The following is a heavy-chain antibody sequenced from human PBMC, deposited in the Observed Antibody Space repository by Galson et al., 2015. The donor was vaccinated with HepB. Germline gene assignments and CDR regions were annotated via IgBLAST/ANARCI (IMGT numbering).Heavy chain of an antibody. D-gene: IGHD4-17*01. CDR3: ARERGVTTGYYYYYMDV. J-gene: IGHJ6*03. V-gene: IGHV6-1*01. CDR1: GDSVSSNSAA. Sequence: CAISGDSVSSNSAAWNWIRQSPSRGLEWLGRTYYRSKWYNDYAVSVKSRITINPDTSKNQFSLQLNSVAPEDTAVYYCARERGVTTGYYYYYMDVWGKGTTVTVSS. CDR2: TYYRSKWYN.